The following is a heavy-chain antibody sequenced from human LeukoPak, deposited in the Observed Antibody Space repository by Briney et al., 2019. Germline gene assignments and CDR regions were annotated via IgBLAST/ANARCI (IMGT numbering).Heavy chain of an antibody. CDR2: INPNSGGT. CDR3: AKGSGSNYGGGIDY. J-gene: IGHJ4*02. CDR1: GYTFTGYY. V-gene: IGHV1-2*02. D-gene: IGHD1-26*01. Sequence: GAPVKVSCKASGYTFTGYYMHWVRQAPGQGLEWMGWINPNSGGTKYAQKFQGRVTMTRDTSISTAYMELSRLRSDDTAVYYCAKGSGSNYGGGIDYWGQGTLVTVSS.